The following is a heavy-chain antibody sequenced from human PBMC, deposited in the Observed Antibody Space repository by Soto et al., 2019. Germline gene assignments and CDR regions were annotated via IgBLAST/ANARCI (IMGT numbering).Heavy chain of an antibody. CDR1: GDSISSSSYS. CDR2: IYYSGSS. J-gene: IGHJ4*02. D-gene: IGHD6-13*01. Sequence: PSETLSLTCTVSGDSISSSSYSWGWVRQPPGKGLEWIGTIYYSGSSYYNPSLKSRVTISVDTSKNQFSLILTSVTAADTAVYYCARRTYSSIWYADYWGQGTLVTVSS. CDR3: ARRTYSSIWYADY. V-gene: IGHV4-39*01.